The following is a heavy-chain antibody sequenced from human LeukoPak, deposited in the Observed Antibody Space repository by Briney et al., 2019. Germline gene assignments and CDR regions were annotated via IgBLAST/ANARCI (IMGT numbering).Heavy chain of an antibody. CDR2: IRSKANSYAT. D-gene: IGHD3-16*02. CDR3: ARIVAPRGAFDI. CDR1: GFTFSGSA. J-gene: IGHJ3*02. Sequence: GGSLRLSCAASGFTFSGSAMHWVRQASGKGLEWVGRIRSKANSYATAYAASVKGRFTISRDDSKNTAYLQMNSLRAEDTAAYYCARIVAPRGAFDIWGQGTMVTVSS. V-gene: IGHV3-73*01.